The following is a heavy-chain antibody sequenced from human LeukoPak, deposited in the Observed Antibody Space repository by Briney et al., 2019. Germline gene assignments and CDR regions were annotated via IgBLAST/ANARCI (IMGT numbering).Heavy chain of an antibody. D-gene: IGHD6-13*01. Sequence: SETLSLTCTVSGVSISSYYWSWIRQPPGKGLEWIGYIYYSGSTNYNPSLKSRVTISLDTSKNQFSLKLSSVTAADTAVYYCARHDGSSWYYAFDVWGQGTMVTISS. V-gene: IGHV4-59*08. CDR3: ARHDGSSWYYAFDV. CDR2: IYYSGST. J-gene: IGHJ3*01. CDR1: GVSISSYY.